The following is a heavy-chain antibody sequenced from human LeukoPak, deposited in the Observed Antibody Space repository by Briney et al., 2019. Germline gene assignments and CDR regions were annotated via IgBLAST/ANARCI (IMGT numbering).Heavy chain of an antibody. CDR1: GGSISSSSYY. CDR2: IYYSGST. V-gene: IGHV4-39*01. D-gene: IGHD3-3*01. CDR3: ARGVAYYDFWSGYYTPSDDAFDI. Sequence: PSETLPLTCTVSGGSISSSSYYWGWIRQPPGKGLEWIGSIYYSGSTYYNPSLKSRATISVDTSKNQFSLKLSSVTAADTAVYYCARGVAYYDFWSGYYTPSDDAFDIWGQGTMVTVSS. J-gene: IGHJ3*02.